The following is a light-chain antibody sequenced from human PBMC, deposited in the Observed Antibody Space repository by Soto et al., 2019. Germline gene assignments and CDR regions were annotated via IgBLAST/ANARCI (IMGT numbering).Light chain of an antibody. J-gene: IGLJ1*01. CDR2: EVT. CDR3: SSYAGSNNFV. CDR1: SSDVGGYKY. V-gene: IGLV2-8*01. Sequence: QSALTQPPSASGSPGQSVTISCTGTSSDVGGYKYVSWYQQHPGKAPKLMIYEVTKRPSGVPDCFSGSKSGNTASLTVSGLQAEDEADYYCSSYAGSNNFVFGTGTKVTVL.